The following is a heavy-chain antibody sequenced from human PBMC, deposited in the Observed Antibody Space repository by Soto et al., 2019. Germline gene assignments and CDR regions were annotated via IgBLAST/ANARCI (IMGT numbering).Heavy chain of an antibody. CDR2: IYYSGST. V-gene: IGHV4-31*03. D-gene: IGHD3-16*02. CDR3: ARVTMVDYVWGSYRSPPYYFDY. Sequence: SETLSLTCTVSGGSISSGGYYWSWIRQHPGKGLEWIGYIYYSGSTYYNPSLKSRVTISVDTSKNQFSLKLSSVTAADTAVYYCARVTMVDYVWGSYRSPPYYFDYWGQGTLVTVSS. CDR1: GGSISSGGYY. J-gene: IGHJ4*02.